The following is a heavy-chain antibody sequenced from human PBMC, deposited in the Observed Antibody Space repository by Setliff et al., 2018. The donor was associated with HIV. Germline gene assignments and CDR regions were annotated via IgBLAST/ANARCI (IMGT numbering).Heavy chain of an antibody. J-gene: IGHJ4*02. CDR3: IIAYSSGWLAPMGFDS. Sequence: SETLSLTCNVSGGSIRSSSYYWGWIRQPPGKGLEWIGSIYYSGSGYYNPSLKSRVTISVDTSKNQFSLKLSSVTAADTAVYYCIIAYSSGWLAPMGFDSWGQGTLVTVSS. CDR1: GGSIRSSSYY. CDR2: IYYSGSG. V-gene: IGHV4-39*01. D-gene: IGHD6-19*01.